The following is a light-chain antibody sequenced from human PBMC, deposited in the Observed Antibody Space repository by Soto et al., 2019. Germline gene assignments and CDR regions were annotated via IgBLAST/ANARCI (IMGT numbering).Light chain of an antibody. J-gene: IGKJ1*01. CDR3: QQYNSYSWT. Sequence: DIQMTQSPSTLSASVGDRVTITCRASQTISTWLAWYQQKPGKAPKLLIYDASTLHSGVPSRFSGSGSGTDFTLTISSLQPDDFASYYCQQYNSYSWTF. CDR2: DAS. CDR1: QTISTW. V-gene: IGKV1-5*01.